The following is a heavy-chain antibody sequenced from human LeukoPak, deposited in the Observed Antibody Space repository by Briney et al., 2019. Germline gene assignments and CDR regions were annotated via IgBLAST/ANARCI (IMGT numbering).Heavy chain of an antibody. V-gene: IGHV4-61*02. J-gene: IGHJ4*02. CDR3: ARRFYDFWSGYLYYFDY. CDR1: GVSISSGSYY. Sequence: SETLSLACTVSGVSISSGSYYWSWIRQPAGKGLEWIGRIYTSGSTNYNPSLKSRVTISVDTSKNQFSLKLSSVTAADTAVYYCARRFYDFWSGYLYYFDYWGQGTLVTVSS. CDR2: IYTSGST. D-gene: IGHD3-3*01.